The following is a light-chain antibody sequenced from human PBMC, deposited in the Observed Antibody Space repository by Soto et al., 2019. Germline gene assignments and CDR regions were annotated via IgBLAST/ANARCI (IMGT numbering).Light chain of an antibody. CDR2: GAS. Sequence: EIVMTQSPVTLSVSPVERATLSCRASQSVRSNLAWYQQKPGQAPRLLIYGASSRATGIPDRFSGSGSGTDFTLTTSRLEPEDFAVYYCQQYGSSPTFGQGTKVDIK. CDR1: QSVRSN. CDR3: QQYGSSPT. V-gene: IGKV3-20*01. J-gene: IGKJ1*01.